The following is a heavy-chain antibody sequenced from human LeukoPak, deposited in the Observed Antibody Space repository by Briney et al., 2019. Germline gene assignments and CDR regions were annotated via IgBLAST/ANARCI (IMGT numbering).Heavy chain of an antibody. CDR1: GLTFSGSA. J-gene: IGHJ4*02. D-gene: IGHD5-12*01. CDR3: TRRRYSGYDLYYFDY. V-gene: IGHV3-73*01. CDR2: IRSKANSYAT. Sequence: GGSLRLSCAASGLTFSGSAMHWVRQASGKGLEWVGRIRSKANSYATAYAASVKGRFTISRDDSKNTAYLQMNSLKTEDTAVYYCTRRRYSGYDLYYFDYWGQGTLVTVSS.